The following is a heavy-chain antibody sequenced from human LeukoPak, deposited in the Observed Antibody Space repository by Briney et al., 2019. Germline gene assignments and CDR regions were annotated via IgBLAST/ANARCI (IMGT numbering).Heavy chain of an antibody. V-gene: IGHV1-69-2*01. D-gene: IGHD3-3*01. CDR2: VDPEDGET. Sequence: ASVKVSCKASGYTFTDYYMHWVQQAPGKGLEWMGRVDPEDGETIYAEKFQGRVTITADTSTDTAYMELSSLRSEDTAVYYCATVTIFGVVTAFDIWGQGTMVTASS. CDR1: GYTFTDYY. CDR3: ATVTIFGVVTAFDI. J-gene: IGHJ3*02.